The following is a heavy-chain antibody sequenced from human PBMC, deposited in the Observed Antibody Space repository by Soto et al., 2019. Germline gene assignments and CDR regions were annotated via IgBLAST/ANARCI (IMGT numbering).Heavy chain of an antibody. CDR1: GGSISSGGYY. Sequence: SETLSLTCTVSGGSISSGGYYWSWIRQHPGKGLEWIGYFYYSGSTYYNPSLKSRVTISVDTSKNQFSLKLSSVTAADTAVYYCARVGPPGIAVAGLFDYWGQGTLVTV. CDR3: ARVGPPGIAVAGLFDY. V-gene: IGHV4-31*03. CDR2: FYYSGST. D-gene: IGHD6-19*01. J-gene: IGHJ4*02.